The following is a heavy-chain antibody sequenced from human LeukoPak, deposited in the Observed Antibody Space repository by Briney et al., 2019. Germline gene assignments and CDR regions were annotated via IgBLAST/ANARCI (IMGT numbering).Heavy chain of an antibody. CDR2: SYYSGST. J-gene: IGHJ4*02. D-gene: IGHD3-9*01. V-gene: IGHV4-39*01. CDR1: GGSISSSSYY. Sequence: SETLSLPCTVSGGSISSSSYYWGWIRQPPGKGLEWIGSSYYSGSTYYNPSLKSRATISVDTSKNQFSLKLSSVTAADTAVYYCARLLRYFDWLSPGYFDYWGQGTLVTVSS. CDR3: ARLLRYFDWLSPGYFDY.